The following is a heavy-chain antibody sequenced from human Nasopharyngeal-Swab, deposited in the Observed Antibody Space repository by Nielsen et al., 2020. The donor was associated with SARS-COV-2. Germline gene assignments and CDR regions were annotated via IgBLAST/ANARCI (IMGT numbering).Heavy chain of an antibody. Sequence: GGSLRLSCAASGFAFSGYYMSWIRQAPGKGLEWVAFIAHDASNEYYGDSVKGRFSISRDSSKNTLYLQMDSLRGEDTAVYYCARDAPAHYGAFYWGRGTLVTVSS. D-gene: IGHD4-17*01. CDR3: ARDAPAHYGAFY. J-gene: IGHJ4*02. CDR2: IAHDASNE. V-gene: IGHV3-30*03. CDR1: GFAFSGYY.